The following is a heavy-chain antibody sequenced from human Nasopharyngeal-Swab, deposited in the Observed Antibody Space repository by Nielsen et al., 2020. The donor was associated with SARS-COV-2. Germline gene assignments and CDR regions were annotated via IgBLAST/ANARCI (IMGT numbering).Heavy chain of an antibody. CDR1: GGSFSDYY. CDR2: IVHSGST. CDR3: VRGNITARLGL. J-gene: IGHJ4*02. Sequence: GSLRLSCAVYGGSFSDYYWSWIRQPPGKGLEWIGEIVHSGSTYYNPSLESRVTMSVDTSKNQFSLKLSSVTAADTAVYYCVRGNITARLGLWGQGTLVTVSS. V-gene: IGHV4-34*01. D-gene: IGHD3-16*01.